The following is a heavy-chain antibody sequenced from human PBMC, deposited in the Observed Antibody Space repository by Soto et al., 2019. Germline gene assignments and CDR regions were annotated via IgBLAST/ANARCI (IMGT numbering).Heavy chain of an antibody. J-gene: IGHJ4*02. CDR3: ARGGARWPGDFDS. Sequence: PSETLSLTCSVSGGSISGDYYWSWIRQSPEKGLEWIGYIYYSGSSYSNPALQSRLSMSLDTSKNQFSLKLRSVTAADTAVYYCARGGARWPGDFDSWGQGALVTVSS. V-gene: IGHV4-30-4*08. D-gene: IGHD2-15*01. CDR1: GGSISGDYY. CDR2: IYYSGSS.